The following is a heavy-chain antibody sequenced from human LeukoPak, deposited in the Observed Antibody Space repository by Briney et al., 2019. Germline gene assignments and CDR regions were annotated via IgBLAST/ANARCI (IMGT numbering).Heavy chain of an antibody. CDR1: GFTFSSYS. Sequence: GGSLRLSCAASGFTFSSYSMNWVRQAPGKGLEWVSSISSSSSYIYYADSVKGRFTISRDNAKNSLYLQMNSLRAEDTAVYYCARVRDSSSSAYYFDYWGQGTLVTVSS. CDR3: ARVRDSSSSAYYFDY. J-gene: IGHJ4*02. V-gene: IGHV3-21*01. CDR2: ISSSSSYI. D-gene: IGHD6-6*01.